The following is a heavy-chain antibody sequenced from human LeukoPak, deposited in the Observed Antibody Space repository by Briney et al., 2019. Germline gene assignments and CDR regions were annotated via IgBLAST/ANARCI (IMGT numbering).Heavy chain of an antibody. CDR2: VYYSGST. V-gene: IGHV4-39*07. Sequence: SETLSLTCTISGGSISSSSYYWGWIRQPPGKGLEWIGSVYYSGSTYYNPSLKSRVTISVDTSKNQFSLKLSSVTAADTAVYYCARGYVDTATGLDYWGQGTLVNVSS. J-gene: IGHJ4*02. CDR3: ARGYVDTATGLDY. D-gene: IGHD5-18*01. CDR1: GGSISSSSYY.